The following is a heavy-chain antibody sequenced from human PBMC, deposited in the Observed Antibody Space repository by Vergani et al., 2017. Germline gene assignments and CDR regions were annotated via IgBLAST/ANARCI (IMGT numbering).Heavy chain of an antibody. Sequence: EVQLVESGGGLVKPGGSLRLSCAASGFTFSSYSMNWVRQAPGKGLEWVSSISSSSSYIYYADSVKGRFTISRDNAKNSLYLQMNSLRAEDTAVYYCARDKRSAVTANTLGLHKVHMDVWAKGTTVTVSS. CDR3: ARDKRSAVTANTLGLHKVHMDV. V-gene: IGHV3-21*01. CDR2: ISSSSSYI. CDR1: GFTFSSYS. D-gene: IGHD2-21*02. J-gene: IGHJ6*04.